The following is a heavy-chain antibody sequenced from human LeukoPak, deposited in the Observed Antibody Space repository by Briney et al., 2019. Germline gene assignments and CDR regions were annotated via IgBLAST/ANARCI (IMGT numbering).Heavy chain of an antibody. CDR2: ISAYNDNT. J-gene: IGHJ4*02. CDR3: AREGGGPYYYDSSGSPDDY. Sequence: ASVKVSFKASGYTFTIYYMQWVRQAPGQGLEWMGWISAYNDNTNYAQKLQGRVTMTTDTSTSTAYMELRSLRSDDTAVYYCAREGGGPYYYDSSGSPDDYWGQGTLVTVSS. D-gene: IGHD3-22*01. CDR1: GYTFTIYY. V-gene: IGHV1-18*04.